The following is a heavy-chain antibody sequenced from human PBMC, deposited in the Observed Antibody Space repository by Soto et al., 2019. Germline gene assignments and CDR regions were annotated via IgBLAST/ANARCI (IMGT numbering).Heavy chain of an antibody. J-gene: IGHJ6*02. D-gene: IGHD3-16*01. V-gene: IGHV3-30*18. CDR2: ISYDGSNK. CDR1: GFTFSSYG. Sequence: QVQLVESGGGVVQPGRSLRLSCAASGFTFSSYGMHWVRQAPGKGLEWVAVISYDGSNKYYADSVKGRFTISRDNSKNTLYLQMNSLRAEDTAVYYCAKEFDYVDTGGMDVWGQGTTVTVSS. CDR3: AKEFDYVDTGGMDV.